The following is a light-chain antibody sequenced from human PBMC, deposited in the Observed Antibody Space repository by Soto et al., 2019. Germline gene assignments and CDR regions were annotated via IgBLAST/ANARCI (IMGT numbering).Light chain of an antibody. J-gene: IGKJ5*01. CDR2: GAS. Sequence: EIVLTQSPGNLSLSPGERATLSCRASQSVSNNYLAWYQQKPGQAPRLLIYGASSRATGIPDRFSGSGSGTDFTLTISRLEPEDFAVYYCQQYGSSPRITFGQGTRLEIK. V-gene: IGKV3-20*01. CDR1: QSVSNNY. CDR3: QQYGSSPRIT.